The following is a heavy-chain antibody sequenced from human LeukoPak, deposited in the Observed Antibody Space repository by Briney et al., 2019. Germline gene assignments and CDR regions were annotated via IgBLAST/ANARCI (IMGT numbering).Heavy chain of an antibody. J-gene: IGHJ4*02. CDR3: ARHEQWLRPRLDY. D-gene: IGHD5-12*01. CDR2: INHSGST. CDR1: GGSFSGYY. V-gene: IGHV4-34*01. Sequence: SETLSLTCAVYGGSFSGYYWSWIRQPPGKGLEWIGEINHSGSTNYNPSLKSRVTISVDTSKNQFSLKLSSVTAADTAVYYCARHEQWLRPRLDYWGQGTLVTVSS.